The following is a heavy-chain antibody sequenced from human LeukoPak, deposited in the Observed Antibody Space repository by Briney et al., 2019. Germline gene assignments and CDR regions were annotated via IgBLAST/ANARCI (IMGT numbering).Heavy chain of an antibody. CDR3: ARNLLKVGATRFDY. D-gene: IGHD1-26*01. J-gene: IGHJ4*02. CDR2: IYYSGST. V-gene: IGHV4-39*07. CDR1: GGSISSSSYY. Sequence: PSETLSLTCTVSGGSISSSSYYWGWIRQPPGKGLEWTGSIYYSGSTYYNPSLKSRVTISVDKSKNQFSLKLSSVTAADTAVYYCARNLLKVGATRFDYWGQGTLVTVSS.